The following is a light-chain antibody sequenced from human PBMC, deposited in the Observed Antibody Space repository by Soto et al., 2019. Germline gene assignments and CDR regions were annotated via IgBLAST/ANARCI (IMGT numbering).Light chain of an antibody. CDR1: SSDVGGYNF. CDR3: SSFASGTTLV. J-gene: IGLJ2*01. CDR2: EVG. V-gene: IGLV2-14*01. Sequence: QSALTQPASVSGSPGQSITISCTGTSSDVGGYNFVSWYQQHPGKAPKLIIYEVGNRPSGISNRFSASKSGNTASLTIPGLQAEDDADYYCSSFASGTTLVFGGGTKLTVL.